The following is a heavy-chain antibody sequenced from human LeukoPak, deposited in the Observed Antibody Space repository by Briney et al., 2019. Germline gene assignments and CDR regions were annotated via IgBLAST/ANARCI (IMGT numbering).Heavy chain of an antibody. CDR3: ARSAMGYGESDAFDI. Sequence: ASVKVSCKASGYTFTSYVISWVRQAPGQGREWMGWICAYNGNTNYAQKLQGRVTMTTDTSTSTVYMELSSLRSEDTAVYYCARSAMGYGESDAFDIWGQGTMVTVSS. D-gene: IGHD4-17*01. CDR2: ICAYNGNT. J-gene: IGHJ3*02. V-gene: IGHV1-18*01. CDR1: GYTFTSYV.